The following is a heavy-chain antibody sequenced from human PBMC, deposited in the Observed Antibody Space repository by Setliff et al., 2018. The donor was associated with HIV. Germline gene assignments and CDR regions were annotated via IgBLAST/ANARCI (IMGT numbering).Heavy chain of an antibody. J-gene: IGHJ6*03. CDR2: IYYSGLT. CDR1: GGSISGYS. D-gene: IGHD6-19*01. Sequence: SETLSLTCNVSGGSISGYSWTWIRQPAGKGLEWIGRIYYSGLTSYNPSLKSRVTISVDTSKNQFSLKLSSVTAADTAVYYCAKGVAGLQYYYYYMDVWGKGTTVTV. CDR3: AKGVAGLQYYYYYMDV. V-gene: IGHV4-4*07.